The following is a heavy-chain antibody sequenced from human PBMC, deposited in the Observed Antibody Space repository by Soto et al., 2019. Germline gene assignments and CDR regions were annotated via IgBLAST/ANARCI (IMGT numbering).Heavy chain of an antibody. D-gene: IGHD2-8*02. CDR1: GFTFNNYD. CDR2: IGAAGDT. CDR3: VRGVLGPGDYYYGMDV. Sequence: GGSLRLSCTASGFTFNNYDMHWVRQATGKGLEWLSGIGAAGDTYYPGAVNGRFTISRDSARNSLYLQMNSLSAADTAVYYCVRGVLGPGDYYYGMDVWGQGTTVTVSS. J-gene: IGHJ6*02. V-gene: IGHV3-13*01.